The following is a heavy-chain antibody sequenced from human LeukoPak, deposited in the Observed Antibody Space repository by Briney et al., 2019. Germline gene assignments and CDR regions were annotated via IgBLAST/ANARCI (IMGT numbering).Heavy chain of an antibody. J-gene: IGHJ4*02. CDR3: ARDSGGSGSYHY. CDR2: IWYDGSNK. CDR1: GFTFSSYG. V-gene: IGHV3-33*01. D-gene: IGHD3-10*01. Sequence: AGGSLRLSCAASGFTFSSYGMHWVRQAPGKGLEWVAVIWYDGSNKYYADSVKGRFTISRDNSKITLYLQMNSLRAEDTAVYYCARDSGGSGSYHYWGQGTLVTVSS.